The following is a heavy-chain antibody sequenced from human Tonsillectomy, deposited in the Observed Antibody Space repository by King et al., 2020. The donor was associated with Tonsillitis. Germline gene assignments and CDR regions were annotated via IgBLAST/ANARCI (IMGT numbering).Heavy chain of an antibody. Sequence: VQLVESGGGVVQPGRSLRLSCAASGFTFSTYVMHWVRQAPGKGLDWVAVISFDESDKYYADSVRGRFTISRDNSKNTLYLQMNSLRADDTAVYYCARDPPFCGSSEFDYWGQGTLVTVSS. V-gene: IGHV3-30*04. CDR3: ARDPPFCGSSEFDY. CDR1: GFTFSTYV. CDR2: ISFDESDK. D-gene: IGHD1-26*01. J-gene: IGHJ4*02.